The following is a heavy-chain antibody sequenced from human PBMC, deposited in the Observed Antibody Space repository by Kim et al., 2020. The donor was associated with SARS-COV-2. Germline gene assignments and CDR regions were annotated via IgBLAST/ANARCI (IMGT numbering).Heavy chain of an antibody. J-gene: IGHJ4*02. V-gene: IGHV3-21*05. CDR3: ARTLGVASGLSYYFDY. Sequence: GGSLRLSCAASGFTFNIWPMNWVRQAPGKGLEWVAYISASSGHIYIADSGTGRFTISRDNAKASRYLQMNSLRAEDTAVYYCARTLGVASGLSYYFDYWGQGALVIVSS. CDR2: ISASSGHI. CDR1: GFTFNIWP. D-gene: IGHD2-21*01.